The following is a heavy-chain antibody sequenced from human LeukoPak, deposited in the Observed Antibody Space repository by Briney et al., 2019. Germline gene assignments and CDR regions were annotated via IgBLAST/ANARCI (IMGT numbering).Heavy chain of an antibody. CDR2: IYSNGDT. CDR1: GGSISSGPYY. J-gene: IGHJ4*02. D-gene: IGHD4-17*01. Sequence: PSETLSLTCTVSGGSISSGPYYWNWIRQSAGKGLEWIGRIYSNGDTDYHPSLKSRVTISLDTPKNQVSLSLSPVTAADTAVYYCARDRADNGDYIKFDYWGQGSLVTVSS. V-gene: IGHV4-61*02. CDR3: ARDRADNGDYIKFDY.